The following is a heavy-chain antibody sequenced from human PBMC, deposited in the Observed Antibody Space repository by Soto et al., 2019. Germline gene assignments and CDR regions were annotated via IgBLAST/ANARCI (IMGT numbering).Heavy chain of an antibody. D-gene: IGHD4-17*01. CDR2: ISAYNGNT. J-gene: IGHJ5*02. V-gene: IGHV1-18*01. Sequence: QVQLVQSGAEVKKPGASVKVSCKASGYTFTSYGISWVRQAPGQGLEWMGWISAYNGNTNYAQKLKRIVTVITDTSTSTAYLELGSMRGDDTAVYYCARGNGNGAYVGGWLYPWGQGTLVTFSS. CDR1: GYTFTSYG. CDR3: ARGNGNGAYVGGWLYP.